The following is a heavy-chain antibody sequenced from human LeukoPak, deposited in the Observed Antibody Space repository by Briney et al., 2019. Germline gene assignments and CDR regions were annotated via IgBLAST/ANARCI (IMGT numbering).Heavy chain of an antibody. Sequence: PSETLSLTCTVSGASISSYYWSWIRQPAGQGLEWIGRIHTSGNTNYNPSLKSRVTMSVDTSKNQFPLKLNSVTAADTAVYYCARSLHYGDYNNWNFDLWGRGTLVTVSS. J-gene: IGHJ2*01. CDR2: IHTSGNT. CDR1: GASISSYY. D-gene: IGHD4-17*01. V-gene: IGHV4-4*07. CDR3: ARSLHYGDYNNWNFDL.